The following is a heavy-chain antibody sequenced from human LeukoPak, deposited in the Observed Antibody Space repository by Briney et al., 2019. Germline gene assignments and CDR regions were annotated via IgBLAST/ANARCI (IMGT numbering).Heavy chain of an antibody. J-gene: IGHJ6*02. Sequence: ASVKVSCKASGYTFTSYDINWVRQATGQGLEWMGWMNPNSGNTGYAQKFQGRVTMTRNTSISTAYMELSSLRSEDTAVYYCARVVRTYYYYHGMDVWGQGTTVTVSS. V-gene: IGHV1-8*01. CDR2: MNPNSGNT. CDR1: GYTFTSYD. CDR3: ARVVRTYYYYHGMDV. D-gene: IGHD1-14*01.